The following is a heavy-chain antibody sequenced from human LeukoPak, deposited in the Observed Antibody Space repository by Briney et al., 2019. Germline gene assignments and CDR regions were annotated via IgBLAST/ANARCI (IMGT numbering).Heavy chain of an antibody. J-gene: IGHJ4*02. Sequence: GGSLRLSCSASGFTFSSYAMHWVRQAPGKGLEYVSAICSNGGSTYYADSVKGRFTISRDNSKNTLYLQMSSLRAEDTAVYYCVKDRGVTMTSLFDYWGQGTLVTVSS. CDR3: VKDRGVTMTSLFDY. D-gene: IGHD3-10*01. CDR1: GFTFSSYA. CDR2: ICSNGGST. V-gene: IGHV3-64D*09.